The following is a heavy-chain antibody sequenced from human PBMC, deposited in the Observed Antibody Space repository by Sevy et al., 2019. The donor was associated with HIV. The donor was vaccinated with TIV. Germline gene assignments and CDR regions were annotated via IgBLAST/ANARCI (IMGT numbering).Heavy chain of an antibody. CDR1: GFTFGDYC. CDR3: TRWKAAQSIFDY. V-gene: IGHV3-49*04. D-gene: IGHD6-13*01. J-gene: IGHJ4*02. CDR2: LKSDVYGGTV. Sequence: GGSLRLSCTASGFTFGDYCMSWVRQAPGKGLEWVAFLKSDVYGGTVDHAASVRGRFVISSEASKPIAYLQMNDLKTEDTGVYYCTRWKAAQSIFDYWGQGALVTVSS.